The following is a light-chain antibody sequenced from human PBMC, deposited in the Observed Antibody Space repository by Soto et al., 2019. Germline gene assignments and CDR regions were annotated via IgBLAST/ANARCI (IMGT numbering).Light chain of an antibody. V-gene: IGLV2-14*01. CDR2: EVS. Sequence: QSALTQPASVSGSPGQSVTISCTGTNGDIGGYNYVSWYQQHPGKAPKLIIFEVSHRPSGVSSRFSGSKSGNTASLTISGLQAEDEADYYCTSYASPVFGGGTKLTVL. J-gene: IGLJ2*01. CDR1: NGDIGGYNY. CDR3: TSYASPV.